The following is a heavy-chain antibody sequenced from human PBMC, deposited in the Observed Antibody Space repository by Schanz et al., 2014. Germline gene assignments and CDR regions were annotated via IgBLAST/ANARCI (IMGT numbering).Heavy chain of an antibody. CDR1: GGSFSGYW. CDR2: VNHIGYT. D-gene: IGHD1-7*01. J-gene: IGHJ4*02. V-gene: IGHV4-34*01. Sequence: QVQLQQWGAGLLKPSETLSLTCAFSGGSFSGYWWTWVRQPPGRGLEWIGEVNHIGYTNYNPSLTSRVTISVDMPKNQFSLRLSSLTAADTAAYYCATWSGTRLFDNWGQGTPVTVSS. CDR3: ATWSGTRLFDN.